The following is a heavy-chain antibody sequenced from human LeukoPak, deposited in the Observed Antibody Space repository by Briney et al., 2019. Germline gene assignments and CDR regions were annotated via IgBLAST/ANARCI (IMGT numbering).Heavy chain of an antibody. Sequence: AGGSLRLSCAASGFTFSSYSMNWVRQAPGKGLEWVSSISSSSSYIYYADSVKGRFTISRDNAKNSLYLQMNSLRAEDTAVYYCAREGYYDILTGPASDYYYYMDVWGKGTTVTVSS. D-gene: IGHD3-9*01. CDR1: GFTFSSYS. J-gene: IGHJ6*03. CDR2: ISSSSSYI. V-gene: IGHV3-21*01. CDR3: AREGYYDILTGPASDYYYYMDV.